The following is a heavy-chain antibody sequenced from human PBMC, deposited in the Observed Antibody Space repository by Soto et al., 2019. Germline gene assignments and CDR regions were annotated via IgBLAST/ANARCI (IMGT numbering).Heavy chain of an antibody. V-gene: IGHV1-69*06. J-gene: IGHJ3*02. CDR3: ARSSVEWLPVDDAFDI. D-gene: IGHD3-3*01. CDR2: IIPIFGTA. Sequence: QVQLVQSGAEVKKPGSSVKVSCKASGGTFSSYAISWVRQAPGQGLEWMGGIIPIFGTANYAQKFQGRVTITADKSTSTAYMELSNLRSEDTAVYYCARSSVEWLPVDDAFDIWGQGTMSPSLQ. CDR1: GGTFSSYA.